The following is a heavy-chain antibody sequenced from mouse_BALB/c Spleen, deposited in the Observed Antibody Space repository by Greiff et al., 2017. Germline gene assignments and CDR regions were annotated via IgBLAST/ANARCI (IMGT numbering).Heavy chain of an antibody. Sequence: EVKLMESGGDLVKPGGSLKLSCAASGFTFSSYGMSWVRQTPDKRLEWVATISSGGSYTYYPDSVKGRFTISRDNAKNTLYLQMSSLKSEDTAMYYCARHEATRAWFAYWGQGTLVTVSA. V-gene: IGHV5-6*01. CDR3: ARHEATRAWFAY. CDR1: GFTFSSYG. CDR2: ISSGGSYT. J-gene: IGHJ3*01.